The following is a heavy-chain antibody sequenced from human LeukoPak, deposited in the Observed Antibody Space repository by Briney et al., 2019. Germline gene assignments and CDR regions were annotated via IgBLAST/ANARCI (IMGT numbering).Heavy chain of an antibody. Sequence: GGSLRLSCAASGLTFSSYSMNWVRQAPGKGLEWVSSISSSSSYIYYADSVKGRFTISRDNAKNSLYLQMNSLRAEDTAVYYCARAADLIDWFDPWGQGTLVTVSS. J-gene: IGHJ5*02. CDR2: ISSSSSYI. V-gene: IGHV3-21*01. CDR3: ARAADLIDWFDP. D-gene: IGHD3-16*02. CDR1: GLTFSSYS.